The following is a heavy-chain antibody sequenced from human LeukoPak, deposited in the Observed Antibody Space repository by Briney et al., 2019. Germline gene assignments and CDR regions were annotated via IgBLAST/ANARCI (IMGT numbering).Heavy chain of an antibody. CDR2: ISYDGSNK. J-gene: IGHJ6*02. D-gene: IGHD2-2*02. Sequence: PGRSLRLSCAASGFTFSSYGMHWVRQAPGKGLEWVAVISYDGSNKYYADSVKGRFTISRDNSKNTLYLQMNSLRAEDTAVYYCAKDDCSSTSCYTHNGMDVWGQGTTVTVSS. V-gene: IGHV3-30*18. CDR1: GFTFSSYG. CDR3: AKDDCSSTSCYTHNGMDV.